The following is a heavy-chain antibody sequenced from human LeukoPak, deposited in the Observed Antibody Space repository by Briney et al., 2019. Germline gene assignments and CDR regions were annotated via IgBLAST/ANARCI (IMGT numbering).Heavy chain of an antibody. J-gene: IGHJ4*02. Sequence: SETLSLTCTVSGGSISSYYWSWIRQPPGKGLEWIGYIYYGGSTNYNPSLKSRVTISVDTSKNQFSLKLSSVTAADTAVYYCARRASYSSSPRGALEGYFDYWGQGTLVTVSS. CDR1: GGSISSYY. V-gene: IGHV4-59*12. CDR2: IYYGGST. CDR3: ARRASYSSSPRGALEGYFDY. D-gene: IGHD6-6*01.